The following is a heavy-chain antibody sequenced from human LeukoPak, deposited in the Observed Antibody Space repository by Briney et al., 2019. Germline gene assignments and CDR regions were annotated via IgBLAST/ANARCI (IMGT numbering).Heavy chain of an antibody. V-gene: IGHV4-38-2*02. CDR1: GYSISSDYY. Sequence: SETLSLTCTVSGYSISSDYYWGWIRQPPGKGLEWIGSIYHRGSTYYNPSLKSRVTISVDTSKNQFSLKLSSVTAADAALYYCATLPANQLRGFDYWGQGTLVTVSS. CDR3: ATLPANQLRGFDY. D-gene: IGHD2-2*01. J-gene: IGHJ4*02. CDR2: IYHRGST.